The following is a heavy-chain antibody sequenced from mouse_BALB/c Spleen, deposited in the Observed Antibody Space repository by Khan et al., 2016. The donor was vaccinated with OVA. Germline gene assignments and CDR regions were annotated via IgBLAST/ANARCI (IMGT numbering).Heavy chain of an antibody. V-gene: IGHV1-7*01. CDR2: INPSNGYS. D-gene: IGHD1-1*01. Sequence: QVQLKQSGAELAQPGASLKMSCTASGYTFTSYWLHWVKQRPGQGLEWIGYINPSNGYSEYTQKFKDKATLTADKSSTTSYMQLSSLTSDDSAAYYCANHGYSSAWFAYWGQGTMVTVSA. J-gene: IGHJ3*01. CDR1: GYTFTSYW. CDR3: ANHGYSSAWFAY.